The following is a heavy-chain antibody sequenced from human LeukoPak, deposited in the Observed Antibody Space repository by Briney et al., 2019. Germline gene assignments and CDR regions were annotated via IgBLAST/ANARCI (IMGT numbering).Heavy chain of an antibody. D-gene: IGHD3-10*01. CDR2: IYYSGGT. J-gene: IGHJ5*02. Sequence: PSQTLSLTCTVSGGSLSSGDFYWSCIRQPPGKGLEWIGSIYYSGGTYYNPSLKSRVTISVDTSKNQFSLKLSSVTAADTAVYYCARIYMGMLRGPNRFDPWGQGTLVTVSS. V-gene: IGHV4-30-4*01. CDR1: GGSLSSGDFY. CDR3: ARIYMGMLRGPNRFDP.